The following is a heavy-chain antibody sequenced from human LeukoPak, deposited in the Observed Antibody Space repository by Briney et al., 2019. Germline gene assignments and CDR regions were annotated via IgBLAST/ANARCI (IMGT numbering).Heavy chain of an antibody. D-gene: IGHD6-19*01. Sequence: SETLSLTCTVSGGSISSYYWSWIRQPPGKGLEWIGYIYYSGSTNYNPSLKSRVTISVDTSKNQFSLKLSSVTAADTAVYYCASSLSSSSGLFDYWGQGTLVTVSS. CDR1: GGSISSYY. CDR3: ASSLSSSSGLFDY. CDR2: IYYSGST. J-gene: IGHJ4*02. V-gene: IGHV4-59*01.